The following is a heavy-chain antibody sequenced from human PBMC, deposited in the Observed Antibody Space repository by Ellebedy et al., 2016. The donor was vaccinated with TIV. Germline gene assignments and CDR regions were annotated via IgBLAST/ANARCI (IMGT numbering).Heavy chain of an antibody. Sequence: MPSETLSLTCAVYGGSFSGYYWSWIRQPPGKGLEWIGEINHSGSTNYNPSLKSRVTISVDTSKNQFSLKLSSVTAADTAVYYCARRSNSYYYGMDVWGQGTTVTVSS. D-gene: IGHD2-15*01. CDR3: ARRSNSYYYGMDV. J-gene: IGHJ6*02. CDR2: INHSGST. V-gene: IGHV4-34*01. CDR1: GGSFSGYY.